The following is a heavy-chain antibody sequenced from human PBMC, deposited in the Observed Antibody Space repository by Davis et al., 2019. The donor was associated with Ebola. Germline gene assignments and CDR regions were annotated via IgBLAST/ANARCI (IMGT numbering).Heavy chain of an antibody. CDR2: IDPSDSYT. J-gene: IGHJ5*02. V-gene: IGHV5-10-1*01. CDR3: ARHYYSSGSYYWFDP. CDR1: GYSFTSYW. D-gene: IGHD3-10*01. Sequence: GESLKISCKGSGYSFTSYWISWVRQMPGKGLEWMGRIDPSDSYTNYSPSFQGHVTISADKSISTAYLQWSSLKASDTAMYYCARHYYSSGSYYWFDPWGQGTLVTVSS.